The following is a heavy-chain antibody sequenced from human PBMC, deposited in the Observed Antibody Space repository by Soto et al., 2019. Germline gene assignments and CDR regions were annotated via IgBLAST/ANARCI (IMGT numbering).Heavy chain of an antibody. Sequence: SETLSLTCTVSGGSISSYYWSWIRQPPGKGLEWIGYIYYSGSTNYNPSLKSRVTISVDTSKNQFSLKLSSVTAADTAVYYCARQSSEAADYYYYYMDVWGKGTTVTVSS. CDR1: GGSISSYY. CDR3: ARQSSEAADYYYYYMDV. V-gene: IGHV4-59*08. J-gene: IGHJ6*03. D-gene: IGHD6-25*01. CDR2: IYYSGST.